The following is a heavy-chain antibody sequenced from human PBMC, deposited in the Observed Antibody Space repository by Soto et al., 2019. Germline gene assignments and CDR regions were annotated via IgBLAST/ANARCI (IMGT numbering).Heavy chain of an antibody. J-gene: IGHJ6*01. D-gene: IGHD3-10*01. CDR3: GRVRIRSGRGVLLCMDGRDV. CDR1: GDSVSSNSAA. V-gene: IGHV6-1*01. Sequence: PSQTLSLTCVISGDSVSSNSAAWNWIRQSPSRGLEWLGRTYYRSKWYDDYAVSVKSRITINPDTSTNQFSLQLNSVIPEDTAVYYCGRVRIRSGRGVLLCMDGRDVWGQGTTDTLS. CDR2: TYYRSKWYD.